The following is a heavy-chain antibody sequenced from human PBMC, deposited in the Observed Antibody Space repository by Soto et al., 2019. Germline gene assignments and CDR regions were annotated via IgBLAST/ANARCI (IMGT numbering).Heavy chain of an antibody. J-gene: IGHJ4*02. D-gene: IGHD2-2*01. CDR2: ISYDGSNK. Sequence: QVQLVESGGGVVQPGRSLRLSCAASGFTFSSYGMHWVRQAPGKGLEWVAVISYDGSNKYYADSVKGRFTISRDNSKNTLYLQMNSLRAEYTAVYYCAKDAYRYCSSTSCYAPDYWGQGTLVTVSS. CDR1: GFTFSSYG. CDR3: AKDAYRYCSSTSCYAPDY. V-gene: IGHV3-30*18.